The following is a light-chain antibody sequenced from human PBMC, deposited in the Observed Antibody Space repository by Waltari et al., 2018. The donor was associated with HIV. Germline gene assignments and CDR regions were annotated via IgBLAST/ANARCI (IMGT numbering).Light chain of an antibody. Sequence: DIVMTQSPDSLAVPLGGRATINCKSSQTILYASNNKNYLAWYQQKPGQPPKLLIYWSSTRDSGVPDRFSGSGSGTDFTLTISGLQAEDVAVYYCQQYHSTPWTFGQGTNVEIK. V-gene: IGKV4-1*01. CDR3: QQYHSTPWT. J-gene: IGKJ1*01. CDR2: WSS. CDR1: QTILYASNNKNY.